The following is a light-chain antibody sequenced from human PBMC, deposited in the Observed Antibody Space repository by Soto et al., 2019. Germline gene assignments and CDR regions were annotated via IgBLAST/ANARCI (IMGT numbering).Light chain of an antibody. CDR1: RSDIGSNY. CDR2: RND. V-gene: IGLV1-47*01. Sequence: QSVLTQPPSASGTPGQRVTISCSGSRSDIGSNYVNWYQQLPGMAPKLLIYRNDQRPSGVPDRFSGSKSGTSASLAIIGLQSEDEADYYCQVWDSSSDHYVFGTGTKLTVL. J-gene: IGLJ1*01. CDR3: QVWDSSSDHYV.